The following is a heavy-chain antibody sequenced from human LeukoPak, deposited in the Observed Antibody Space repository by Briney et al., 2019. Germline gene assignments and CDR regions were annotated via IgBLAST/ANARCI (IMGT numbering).Heavy chain of an antibody. CDR2: IYPGDSDT. V-gene: IGHV5-51*01. D-gene: IGHD2-2*01. J-gene: IGHJ4*02. CDR1: GYSFTSYW. Sequence: GASLQISCKGSGYSFTSYWIGWVRQVPGKGLEWMGIIYPGDSDTRYSPSFQGQVTISADKSISAAYLQWSSLKASDTAMYYCARHDFSSDIVVVPAAMPIDYWGQGTLVTVSS. CDR3: ARHDFSSDIVVVPAAMPIDY.